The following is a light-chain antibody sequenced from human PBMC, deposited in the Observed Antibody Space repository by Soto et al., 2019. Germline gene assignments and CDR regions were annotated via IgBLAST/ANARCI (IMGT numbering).Light chain of an antibody. J-gene: IGKJ4*01. CDR1: QSISTY. CDR3: QQSHSVPLT. CDR2: AAS. Sequence: DILMTQSPSSLSASVRDRVTITCRASQSISTYIDWFQQKPGKAPKLLISAASTLQSGVPSRFSGGGSGTDFTLTITSLQPEDFATYYCQQSHSVPLTFGGVTKVEIK. V-gene: IGKV1-39*01.